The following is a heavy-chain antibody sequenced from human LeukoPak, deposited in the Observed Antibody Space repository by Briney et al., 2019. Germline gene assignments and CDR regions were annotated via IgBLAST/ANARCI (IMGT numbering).Heavy chain of an antibody. D-gene: IGHD4-23*01. CDR3: AKVGGNYYFDY. V-gene: IGHV3-30*18. J-gene: IGHJ4*02. CDR1: GFTFSSYG. CDR2: ISYDGSNK. Sequence: GGSLRLSCAASGFTFSSYGMHWVRQAPSKGLEWVAVISYDGSNKYYADSVKGRFTISRDNSKNTLYLQMNSLRAEDTAVYYCAKVGGNYYFDYWGQGTLVTVSS.